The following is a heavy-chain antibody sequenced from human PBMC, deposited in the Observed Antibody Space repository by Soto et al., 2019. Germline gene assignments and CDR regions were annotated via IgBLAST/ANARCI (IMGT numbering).Heavy chain of an antibody. CDR1: GFTFSNAW. J-gene: IGHJ3*02. CDR2: ISSSGTYT. CDR3: ARKKGDTFDI. Sequence: GGSLRLSCAASGFTFSNAWMSWVRQAPGKGLEWVSFISSSGTYTYYADSLKGRFTISRDNAKDSLYLQMNSLRAEDTAVYYCARKKGDTFDIWGQGTMVIVSS. V-gene: IGHV3-21*01.